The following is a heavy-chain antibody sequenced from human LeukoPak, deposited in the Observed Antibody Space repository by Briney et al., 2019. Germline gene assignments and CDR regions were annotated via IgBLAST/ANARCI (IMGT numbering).Heavy chain of an antibody. J-gene: IGHJ4*02. D-gene: IGHD2-15*01. Sequence: NSSETLSLTCAVYGGSFSGYYWSWIRQPPGKGLEWIGEINHSGSTNYNPSLKSRVTISVDTSKNQFSLKLSSVTAADTAVYYCAREAATQYYFDYWGQGTLVTVSS. CDR2: INHSGST. V-gene: IGHV4-34*01. CDR1: GGSFSGYY. CDR3: AREAATQYYFDY.